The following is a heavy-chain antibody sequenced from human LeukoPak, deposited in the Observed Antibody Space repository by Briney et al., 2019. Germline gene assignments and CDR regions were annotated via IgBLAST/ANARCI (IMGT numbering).Heavy chain of an antibody. CDR3: ARALDCSSTSCYAVDY. CDR1: GFTFSSYG. CDR2: IWYDGSNK. D-gene: IGHD2-2*01. V-gene: IGHV3-33*01. Sequence: GGSLRLSCAASGFTFSSYGMHWVRQAPGKGLEWVAVIWYDGSNKYYADSVKGRFTISRDNSKNTLYLQMNSLRAEDTAVYYCARALDCSSTSCYAVDYWGRGTLVTVSS. J-gene: IGHJ4*02.